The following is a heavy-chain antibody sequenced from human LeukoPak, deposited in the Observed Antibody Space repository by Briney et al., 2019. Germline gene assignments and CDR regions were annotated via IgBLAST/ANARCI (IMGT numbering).Heavy chain of an antibody. D-gene: IGHD3-22*01. V-gene: IGHV3-73*01. J-gene: IGHJ4*02. CDR2: IRSKANSYAT. CDR1: GFTFSSYW. CDR3: AKTYYYDSSGFGPLGY. Sequence: GGSLRLSCAASGFTFSSYWMSWVRQASGKGLEWVGRIRSKANSYATAYAASVKGRFTISRDNSKNTLYLQMNSLRAEDTAVYCCAKTYYYDSSGFGPLGYWGQGTLVTVSS.